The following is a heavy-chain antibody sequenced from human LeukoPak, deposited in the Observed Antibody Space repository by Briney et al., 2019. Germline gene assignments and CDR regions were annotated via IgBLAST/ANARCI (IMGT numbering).Heavy chain of an antibody. Sequence: GGSLRLSCAASGFTVSSNYMSWVRQAPGKGLEWVSVIYSGGSTYYADSVKGRFTISRDNSKNTLYLQMNSLRAEDTAVYYCAKTITIFGVVIRDAFDIWGQGTMVTVSS. CDR3: AKTITIFGVVIRDAFDI. J-gene: IGHJ3*02. D-gene: IGHD3-3*01. V-gene: IGHV3-53*01. CDR1: GFTVSSNY. CDR2: IYSGGST.